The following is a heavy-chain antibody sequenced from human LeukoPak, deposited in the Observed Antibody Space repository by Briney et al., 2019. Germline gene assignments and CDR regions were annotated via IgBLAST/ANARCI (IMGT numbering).Heavy chain of an antibody. V-gene: IGHV5-51*01. CDR3: ARGTYYDLLTGYFAY. CDR1: GYRFSSFW. D-gene: IGHD3-9*01. Sequence: GESLQISCKASGYRFSSFWIGWVRQMPGKDLEWMGIIYPGDSDTRYSPSFQGQVTVSADKSISTTYLQWSSLKASDTAIYYCARGTYYDLLTGYFAYWGQGTLVTVSS. J-gene: IGHJ4*02. CDR2: IYPGDSDT.